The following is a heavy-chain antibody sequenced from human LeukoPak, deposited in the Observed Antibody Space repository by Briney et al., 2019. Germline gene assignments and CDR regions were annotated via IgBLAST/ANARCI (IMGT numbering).Heavy chain of an antibody. J-gene: IGHJ4*02. V-gene: IGHV3-30*02. CDR3: AKDWPGITIFGVFDY. D-gene: IGHD3-3*01. CDR1: GFTFSSYG. Sequence: GGSLRLSCAASGFTFSSYGMHWVRQAPGKGLEWVAFIRYDGSNKYYADSVKGRFTISRDNSKNTLYLQMNSLRAEDTAVYYCAKDWPGITIFGVFDYWGQGTLVTVSS. CDR2: IRYDGSNK.